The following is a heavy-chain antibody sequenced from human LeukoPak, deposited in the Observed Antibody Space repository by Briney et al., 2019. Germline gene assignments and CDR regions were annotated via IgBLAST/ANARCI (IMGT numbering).Heavy chain of an antibody. CDR1: GFIFGNYA. CDR2: VNSNGGST. Sequence: GESLRLSCVASGFIFGNYAMHWVRQAPGKGLEYVSTVNSNGGSTYYADSVKGRFTVSRDNSKNTPYLHMGSLRAEDMAVYYCARGNIVFYYGLDVWGQGTTVTVSS. D-gene: IGHD2/OR15-2a*01. CDR3: ARGNIVFYYGLDV. J-gene: IGHJ6*02. V-gene: IGHV3-64*02.